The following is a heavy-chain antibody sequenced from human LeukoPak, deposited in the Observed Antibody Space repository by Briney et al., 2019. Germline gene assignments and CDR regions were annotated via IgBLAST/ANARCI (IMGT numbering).Heavy chain of an antibody. CDR1: GFTFSSYW. Sequence: GGSLRLSCAASGFTFSSYWMSWVRQAPGKGLEWVANIKQDGSEKYYVDSVKGRFTISRDNAKNSLYLQMNSLRVEDTAVYYCPRDADYDSSGLVDYWGQGTLVTVSS. J-gene: IGHJ4*02. CDR2: IKQDGSEK. CDR3: PRDADYDSSGLVDY. V-gene: IGHV3-7*01. D-gene: IGHD3-22*01.